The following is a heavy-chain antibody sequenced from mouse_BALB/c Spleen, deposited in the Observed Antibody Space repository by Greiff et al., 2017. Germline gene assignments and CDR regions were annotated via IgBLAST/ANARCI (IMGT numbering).Heavy chain of an antibody. CDR1: GFTFSSFG. J-gene: IGHJ1*01. D-gene: IGHD1-1*01. CDR2: ISSGSSTI. CDR3: ARAYYYGSSWYFDV. V-gene: IGHV5-17*02. Sequence: EVKLVESGGGLVQPGGSRKLSCAASGFTFSSFGMHWVRQAPEKGLEWFAYISSGSSTIYYADTVKGRFTISRDNPKNTLFLQMTSLRSEDTAMYYCARAYYYGSSWYFDVWGAGTTVTVSS.